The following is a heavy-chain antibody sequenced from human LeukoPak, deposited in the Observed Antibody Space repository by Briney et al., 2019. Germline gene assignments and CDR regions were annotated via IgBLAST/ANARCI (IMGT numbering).Heavy chain of an antibody. D-gene: IGHD3-10*02. CDR3: ARVRITMLGFGRYFDY. V-gene: IGHV4-34*01. J-gene: IGHJ4*02. Sequence: SETLSLTCAVYGGSFSGYYWSWIRQPPGKGLEWIGEINHSGSTNYNPSLKSRVTISVDTSKNQFSLKLSSVTAADTAVYYCARVRITMLGFGRYFDYWGQGTLVTVSS. CDR2: INHSGST. CDR1: GGSFSGYY.